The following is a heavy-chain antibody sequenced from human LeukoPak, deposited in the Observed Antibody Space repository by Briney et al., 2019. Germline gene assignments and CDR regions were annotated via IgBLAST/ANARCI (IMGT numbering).Heavy chain of an antibody. D-gene: IGHD6-13*01. CDR1: GGTFSSYA. CDR3: ARGGIAAAGSFDY. J-gene: IGHJ4*02. V-gene: IGHV1-69*01. Sequence: SVKVSCKASGGTFSSYAISWVRQAPGQGLEWMGGITPIFGTANYAQKFQGRVTITADESTSTAYMELSSLRSEDTAVYFCARGGIAAAGSFDYWGQGTLVTVSS. CDR2: ITPIFGTA.